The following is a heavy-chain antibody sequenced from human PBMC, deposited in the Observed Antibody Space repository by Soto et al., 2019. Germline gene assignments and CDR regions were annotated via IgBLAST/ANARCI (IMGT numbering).Heavy chain of an antibody. Sequence: SVKLSCKDSGIALGWSALRWVRQATGQRLEWMGWINAGNGDTRYSQIFQGRVTLTRDTSASTVYLDLSSLRSEDTAIYYCARAISGYVTWGQGTLVTVSS. CDR2: INAGNGDT. CDR3: ARAISGYVT. CDR1: GIALGWSA. J-gene: IGHJ5*02. V-gene: IGHV1-3*01. D-gene: IGHD5-12*01.